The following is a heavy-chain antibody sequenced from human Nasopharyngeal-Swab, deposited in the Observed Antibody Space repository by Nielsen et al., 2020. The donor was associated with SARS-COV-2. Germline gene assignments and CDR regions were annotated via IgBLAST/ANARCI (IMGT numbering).Heavy chain of an antibody. V-gene: IGHV3-23*01. CDR1: GITFSNYA. J-gene: IGHJ4*02. CDR2: IRGSGDAT. CDR3: VKHQGSSSDQ. Sequence: GGSLRLSCETSGITFSNYAMSWVRQAPGKGLEWVSGIRGSGDATYYADSVKGRFTISRDNAKNTLYLQMNSLRVEDTAVYYCVKHQGSSSDQWGQGTLVTVSS.